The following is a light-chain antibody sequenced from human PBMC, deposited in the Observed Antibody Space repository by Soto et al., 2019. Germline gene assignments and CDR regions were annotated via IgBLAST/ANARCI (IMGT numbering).Light chain of an antibody. J-gene: IGLJ3*02. CDR3: QSHDSSLSAWV. CDR1: SSNIGAGYD. V-gene: IGLV1-40*01. CDR2: GNS. Sequence: QSVLTQPPSVSGAPGQRVTISCTGSSSNIGAGYDVHWYQKVPGTAPKLVIYGNSNRPSGVPDRFSGSKSGTSASLAITGLQAEDEADYYCQSHDSSLSAWVFGGGTKVTVL.